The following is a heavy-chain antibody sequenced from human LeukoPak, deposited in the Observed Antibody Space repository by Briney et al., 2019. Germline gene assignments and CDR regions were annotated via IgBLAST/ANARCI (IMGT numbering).Heavy chain of an antibody. Sequence: EASVKVSCKASGYTFNTYGITWVRQAPGQGLEWMGWINPNSGGTNYAQKFQGRVTMTRDTSISTAYMELSRLRSDDTAVYYCARSGETPHGDYYYMDVWGKGTTVTISS. CDR3: ARSGETPHGDYYYMDV. D-gene: IGHD2-21*01. J-gene: IGHJ6*03. V-gene: IGHV1-2*02. CDR1: GYTFNTYG. CDR2: INPNSGGT.